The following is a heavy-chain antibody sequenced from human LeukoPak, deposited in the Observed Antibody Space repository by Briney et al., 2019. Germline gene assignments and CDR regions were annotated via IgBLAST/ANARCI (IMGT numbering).Heavy chain of an antibody. D-gene: IGHD5-12*01. Sequence: SESLSLTCAVSGVSFSGYYWSWIRQPPGKGLEWIGDINHSGSTNYNPSLKSRVTISVDTSKNQFSLKLSSVTAADAAVYYCARRAIRDGYNNVHDHFDYWGQGTLVTVSS. CDR3: ARRAIRDGYNNVHDHFDY. J-gene: IGHJ4*02. V-gene: IGHV4-34*01. CDR1: GVSFSGYY. CDR2: INHSGST.